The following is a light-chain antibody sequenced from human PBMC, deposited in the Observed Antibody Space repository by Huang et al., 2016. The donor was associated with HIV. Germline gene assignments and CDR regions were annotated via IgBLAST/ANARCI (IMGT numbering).Light chain of an antibody. CDR2: GTS. CDR1: RGLSST. Sequence: EVVMTQSPVTLSVSPGERATLSCRASRGLSSTLAWYQQKLGQAPRLLIYGTSTRATGIPARCSGTGSGTDFTLTISSLQSEDFAVYYCQQYNNWPPAFGQGTKVEIK. J-gene: IGKJ1*01. V-gene: IGKV3-15*01. CDR3: QQYNNWPPA.